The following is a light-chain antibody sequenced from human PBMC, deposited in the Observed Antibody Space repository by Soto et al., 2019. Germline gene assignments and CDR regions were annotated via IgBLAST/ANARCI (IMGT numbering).Light chain of an antibody. Sequence: DIQMHQSPSSLSASVGDRVSITCRASQGVSAYLLWYQQTQGKAPKLLIYSSSNFLSGYTSRFLGSGSRTNFTLTISSLQPEDFANYYCQQSYRTPHTFGQGKNLETK. CDR1: QGVSAY. CDR3: QQSYRTPHT. V-gene: IGKV1-39*01. J-gene: IGKJ2*01. CDR2: SSS.